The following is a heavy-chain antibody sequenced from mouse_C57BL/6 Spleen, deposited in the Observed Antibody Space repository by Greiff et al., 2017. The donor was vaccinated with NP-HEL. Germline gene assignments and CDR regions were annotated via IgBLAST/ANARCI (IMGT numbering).Heavy chain of an antibody. CDR2: IYPSDSET. Sequence: VQLQQPGAELERPGSSVKLSCKASGYTFTSYWMDWVKQRPGQGLEWIGNIYPSDSETHYNQKFKDKATLTVDKSSSTAYMQLSSLTSEDSAVYYCARNWDVSWFAYWGQGTLVTVSA. D-gene: IGHD4-1*01. CDR3: ARNWDVSWFAY. CDR1: GYTFTSYW. V-gene: IGHV1-61*01. J-gene: IGHJ3*01.